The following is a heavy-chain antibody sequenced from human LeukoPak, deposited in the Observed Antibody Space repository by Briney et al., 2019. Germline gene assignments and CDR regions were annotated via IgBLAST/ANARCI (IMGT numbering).Heavy chain of an antibody. CDR1: GFTVSSNY. Sequence: GGSLRLSCAASGFTVSSNYMSWVRQAPGKGLEWVSVIYSGGSTYYADSVKGRFTISRDNSKSTLYMQMNSLRAEDTAVYYCAKAVVIVPTATPFDYWGQGTLVTVSS. V-gene: IGHV3-53*01. CDR3: AKAVVIVPTATPFDY. CDR2: IYSGGST. D-gene: IGHD2-2*01. J-gene: IGHJ4*02.